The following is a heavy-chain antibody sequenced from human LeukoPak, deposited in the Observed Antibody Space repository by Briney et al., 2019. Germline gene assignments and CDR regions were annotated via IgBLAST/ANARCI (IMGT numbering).Heavy chain of an antibody. CDR1: GFTFSSYA. CDR2: ISGSGGST. CDR3: AKVGCSSTSCLRGIDY. V-gene: IGHV3-23*01. J-gene: IGHJ4*02. Sequence: GGSLRLSCAASGFTFSSYAMSWVRQAPGKGLEWVSAISGSGGSTYYADSVKGRFTISRDNSKNTLYLQMNSLRAEDTAVYYCAKVGCSSTSCLRGIDYWGQGTLVTVSS. D-gene: IGHD2-2*01.